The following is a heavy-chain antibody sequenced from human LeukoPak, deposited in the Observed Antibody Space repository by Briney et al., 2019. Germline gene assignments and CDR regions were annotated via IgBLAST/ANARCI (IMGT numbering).Heavy chain of an antibody. Sequence: GRSLRLSCAVSGFTFDDFAMHWVRQAPGKGLEWVSGISWNSGYKGYADSVKGRFTISRDNVKNSLYLQMNSLRPEDTALYYCVKDMGPHGDYPEYFQHWGQGTLVIVSS. CDR3: VKDMGPHGDYPEYFQH. J-gene: IGHJ1*01. D-gene: IGHD4-17*01. CDR1: GFTFDDFA. CDR2: ISWNSGYK. V-gene: IGHV3-9*01.